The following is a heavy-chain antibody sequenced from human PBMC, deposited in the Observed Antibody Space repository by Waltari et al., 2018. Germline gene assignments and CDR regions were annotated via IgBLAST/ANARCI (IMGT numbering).Heavy chain of an antibody. CDR2: IIPILGIA. Sequence: QVQLVQSGAEVKKPGSSVKVSCKASGGTFSSYAISWVRQAPGQGLEWMGRIIPILGIASYAQKCQGIVTITADKSTSTAYMELSSLRSEDTAVYYCAXGRYGSSWSHYYFDYWGQGTLVTVSS. CDR3: AXGRYGSSWSHYYFDY. D-gene: IGHD6-13*01. J-gene: IGHJ4*02. CDR1: GGTFSSYA. V-gene: IGHV1-69*04.